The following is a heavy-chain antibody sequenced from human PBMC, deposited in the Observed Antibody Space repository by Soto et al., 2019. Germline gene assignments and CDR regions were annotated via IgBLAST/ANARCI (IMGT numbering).Heavy chain of an antibody. V-gene: IGHV4-30-4*01. D-gene: IGHD4-17*01. CDR3: ARLTNHGGLDY. CDR1: GASINSDDYY. J-gene: IGHJ4*02. Sequence: ASETLSLTCTVSGASINSDDYYWSWIRQPPGKGLEWIGYIYYSGSTYQNPSLKSRLSTSIETSKNQFSLKLNSVTAADTAVYYCARLTNHGGLDYWGQGSLVTVSS. CDR2: IYYSGST.